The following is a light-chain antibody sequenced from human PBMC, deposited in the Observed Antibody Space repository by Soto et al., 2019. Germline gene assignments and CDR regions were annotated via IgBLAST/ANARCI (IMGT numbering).Light chain of an antibody. CDR2: DSS. CDR3: QQRNDWPLT. CDR1: QSVGSS. J-gene: IGKJ4*01. V-gene: IGKV3-11*01. Sequence: EIVLTQSPATLSLSPGERATLSCRASQSVGSSLAWYQQKPGQAPRLLINDSSNRATGIPARFSGSGSGTDFTLTISSLEPEDFGVYYCQQRNDWPLTFGGGTKVDIK.